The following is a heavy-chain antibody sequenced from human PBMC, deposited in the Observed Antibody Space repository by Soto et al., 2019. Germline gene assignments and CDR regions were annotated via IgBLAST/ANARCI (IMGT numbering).Heavy chain of an antibody. Sequence: ASVKVSCKASGYTFTSYGISWVRQAPGQGLEWMGWISAYNGNTNYAQKLQGRVTMTTDTSTSTAYMELRSLRSDDTAVYYCARVDEGYCSSTSCPDEAFDIWGQGTMVTVSS. D-gene: IGHD2-2*01. CDR1: GYTFTSYG. V-gene: IGHV1-18*01. J-gene: IGHJ3*02. CDR2: ISAYNGNT. CDR3: ARVDEGYCSSTSCPDEAFDI.